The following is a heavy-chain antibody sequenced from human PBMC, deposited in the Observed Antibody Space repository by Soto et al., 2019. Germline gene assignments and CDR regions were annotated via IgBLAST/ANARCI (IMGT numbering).Heavy chain of an antibody. J-gene: IGHJ5*02. Sequence: SETLSLTCTVSGGSISSGGYYWSWIRQHPGKGLEWIGYIYYSGSTYYNPSLKSRVTISVDTSKNQFSLKLSSVTAADTAVYYCARDSEGGGRPRGENWFDPWGQGTLVTVSS. V-gene: IGHV4-31*03. CDR3: ARDSEGGGRPRGENWFDP. CDR1: GGSISSGGYY. CDR2: IYYSGST. D-gene: IGHD3-10*01.